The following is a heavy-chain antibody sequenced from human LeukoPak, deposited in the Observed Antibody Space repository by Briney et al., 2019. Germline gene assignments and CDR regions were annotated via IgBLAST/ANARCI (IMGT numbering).Heavy chain of an antibody. V-gene: IGHV1-2*02. CDR3: ARAPTVSIAATGINFDY. D-gene: IGHD6-13*01. CDR1: GYTFTSYG. Sequence: ASVKVSCKASGYTFTSYGISRVRQAPGQGLEWMGWINLNSGGTNYAQKFQGRVTMTRDTSISTVYMELSRLGSDDTAVYYCARAPTVSIAATGINFDYWGQGTLVTVSS. CDR2: INLNSGGT. J-gene: IGHJ4*02.